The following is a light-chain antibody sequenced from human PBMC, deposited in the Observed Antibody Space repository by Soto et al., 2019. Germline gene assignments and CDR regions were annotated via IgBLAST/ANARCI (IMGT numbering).Light chain of an antibody. CDR3: QQYNSYWT. Sequence: DIQMTQSPSTLSGSVGDRVTITCRARQTTSSWLAWYQQKPGTAPKLLIYDASSLQSGVPSRFSGSGSGTEFTLTISSLQPDDFATYYCQQYNSYWTFGQGTKVDIK. V-gene: IGKV1-5*01. CDR2: DAS. CDR1: QTTSSW. J-gene: IGKJ1*01.